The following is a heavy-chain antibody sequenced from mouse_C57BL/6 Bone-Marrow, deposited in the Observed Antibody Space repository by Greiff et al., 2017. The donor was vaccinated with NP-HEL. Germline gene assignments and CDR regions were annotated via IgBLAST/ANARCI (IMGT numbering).Heavy chain of an antibody. CDR1: GFTFSDYY. V-gene: IGHV5-16*01. CDR2: INYDGSST. CDR3: AREGGLRRRTYAMDY. Sequence: EVHLVESEGGLVQPGSSMKLSCTASGFTFSDYYMAWVRQVPEKGLEWVANINYDGSSTYYLDSLKSRFIISRDNAKNILYLQMSSLKSEDTATYYCAREGGLRRRTYAMDYWGQGTSVTVSP. D-gene: IGHD2-4*01. J-gene: IGHJ4*01.